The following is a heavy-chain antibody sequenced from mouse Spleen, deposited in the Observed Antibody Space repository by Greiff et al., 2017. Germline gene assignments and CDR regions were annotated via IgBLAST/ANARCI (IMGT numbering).Heavy chain of an antibody. CDR3: ARAYSKAMDY. V-gene: IGHV1-54*01. J-gene: IGHJ4*01. Sequence: QVQLQQSGAELVRPGTSVKVSCKASGYAFTNYLIEWVKQRPGQGLEWIGVINPGSGGTNYNEKFKGKATLTADKSSSTAYMQLSSLTSEDSAVYFCARAYSKAMDYWGQGTSVTVSS. D-gene: IGHD2-5*01. CDR1: GYAFTNYL. CDR2: INPGSGGT.